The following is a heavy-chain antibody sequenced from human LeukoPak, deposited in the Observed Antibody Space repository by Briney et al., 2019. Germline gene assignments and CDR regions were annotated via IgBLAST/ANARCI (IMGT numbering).Heavy chain of an antibody. V-gene: IGHV1-18*01. J-gene: IGHJ6*02. D-gene: IGHD3-10*01. CDR2: ISPYNGNT. CDR3: AREGRTMVRGVDYYYYGMDV. CDR1: AYTFTNYG. Sequence: ASVKVSCKASAYTFTNYGIGWVRQAPGQGLEWVGWISPYNGNTNYAQKLQGRVTMTTDTSTSTAYMELRSLRSDDTAVYYCAREGRTMVRGVDYYYYGMDVWGQGTTVTVSS.